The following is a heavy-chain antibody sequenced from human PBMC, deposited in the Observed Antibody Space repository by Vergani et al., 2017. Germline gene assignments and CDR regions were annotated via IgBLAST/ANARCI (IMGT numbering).Heavy chain of an antibody. CDR1: GFTFSSYG. CDR3: AKDKGFSGDYDGGAFKI. D-gene: IGHD4-23*01. J-gene: IGHJ3*02. V-gene: IGHV3-23*04. CDR2: ISGSGGST. Sequence: VQLVESGGGVVQPGRSLRLSCAASGFTFSSYGMHWVRQAPGKGLEWVSVISGSGGSTYYADSVKGRFTISRDNSKNTLYVQMNSLRAEDTAVYYCAKDKGFSGDYDGGAFKIWGQGTMVTVSS.